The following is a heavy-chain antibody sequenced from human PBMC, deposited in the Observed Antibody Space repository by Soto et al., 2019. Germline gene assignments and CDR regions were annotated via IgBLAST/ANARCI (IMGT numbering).Heavy chain of an antibody. Sequence: QVQLVQSGAEVKKPGASVKVSCKASGYTFTSYYMHWVRQAPGQGLEWMGIINPSGGSTSYAQKFQGRVTMTRDTSTSTVNMGRSSWRSEETPWNYCAGGIFVGTAVLFDYGGQGTLVPSPQ. CDR2: INPSGGST. CDR1: GYTFTSYY. J-gene: IGHJ4*02. D-gene: IGHD3-3*01. CDR3: AGGIFVGTAVLFDY. V-gene: IGHV1-46*01.